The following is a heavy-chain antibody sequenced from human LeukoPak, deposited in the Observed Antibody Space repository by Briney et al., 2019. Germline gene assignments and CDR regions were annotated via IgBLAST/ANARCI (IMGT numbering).Heavy chain of an antibody. Sequence: SETLSLTCAVYGGSFSGYYWSWIRQPPGKGLEWIGEINHSGSTNYNPSLKSRVTISVDTSKNQFSLKLSSVTAADTAVYYCARSSVRDYYGSGSYSKVRYYYYGMDVWGQGTTVTVSS. CDR1: GGSFSGYY. CDR3: ARSSVRDYYGSGSYSKVRYYYYGMDV. CDR2: INHSGST. J-gene: IGHJ6*02. D-gene: IGHD3-10*01. V-gene: IGHV4-34*01.